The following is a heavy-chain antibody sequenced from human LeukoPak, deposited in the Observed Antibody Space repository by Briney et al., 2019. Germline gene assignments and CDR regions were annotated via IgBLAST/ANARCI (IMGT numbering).Heavy chain of an antibody. CDR1: GASISSRSYY. CDR2: IFYSGST. J-gene: IGHJ4*02. CDR3: ARSKDILTGYCFDY. V-gene: IGHV4-39*07. D-gene: IGHD3-9*01. Sequence: SSETLSLTCTVSGASISSRSYYWGWIRQPPGKGLEWIGSIFYSGSTSYNPSLRSRVTISVDTSKNQFSLKLNSVTAADTAVYYCARSKDILTGYCFDYWGLGTLVTVSS.